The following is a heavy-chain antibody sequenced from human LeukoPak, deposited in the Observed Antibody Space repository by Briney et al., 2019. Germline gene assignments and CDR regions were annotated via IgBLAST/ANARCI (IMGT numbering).Heavy chain of an antibody. D-gene: IGHD3-9*01. V-gene: IGHV3-15*01. CDR2: IKSKTDGGTT. J-gene: IGHJ3*02. Sequence: PGGSLRLSCAASGFTLTNAWMSWVRQAPGKGLEWVGRIKSKTDGGTTDYAAPVKGRFTISRDDSKNTLYLQMNSLKTEDTAVYYCTTDLRRRRAYYDILETRRAFDIWGQGTMVTVSS. CDR1: GFTLTNAW. CDR3: TTDLRRRRAYYDILETRRAFDI.